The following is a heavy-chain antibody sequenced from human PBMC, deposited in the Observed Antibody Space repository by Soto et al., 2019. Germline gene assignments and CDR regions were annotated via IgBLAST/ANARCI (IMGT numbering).Heavy chain of an antibody. J-gene: IGHJ4*02. CDR1: GGSTSSDNY. V-gene: IGHV4-30-4*01. Sequence: QVQLQESGPGLVKPSQTLSLTCTVSGGSTSSDNYWSWIRQPPGKGLEGIGHIYYSGNTDYNPSLKSRLATSIDTSKNQCSLKLSSVTAADTAVYFCAREGGESSDGLYYFDSWGQGSLVTVSS. CDR3: AREGGESSDGLYYFDS. CDR2: IYYSGNT. D-gene: IGHD3-16*01.